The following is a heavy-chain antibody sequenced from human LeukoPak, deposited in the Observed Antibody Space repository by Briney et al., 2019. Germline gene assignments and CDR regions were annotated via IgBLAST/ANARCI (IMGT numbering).Heavy chain of an antibody. CDR1: GGTFSSYA. CDR3: ASSRYYDILTADY. D-gene: IGHD3-9*01. V-gene: IGHV1-69*04. Sequence: SVKVSCKASGGTFSSYAISWVRQAPGQGLEWMGRIIPILGIANYAQKFQGRVTITADKSTSTAYMELSSLRSEDTAVYYCASSRYYDILTADYWGQGTLVTVSS. J-gene: IGHJ4*02. CDR2: IIPILGIA.